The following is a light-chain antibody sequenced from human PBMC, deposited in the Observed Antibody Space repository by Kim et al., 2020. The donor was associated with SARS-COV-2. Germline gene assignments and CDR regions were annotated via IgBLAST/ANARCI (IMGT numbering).Light chain of an antibody. Sequence: DIQMTQSPPSLSASVGDRVTITCRASQGISNYLAWYQQKPGKVPKLLIYAASTLQSGVPSRFSGSGSGTDFTLTISSLQPEDVATYYCQKYNSAPPITFGPGTKVDIK. CDR3: QKYNSAPPIT. V-gene: IGKV1-27*01. J-gene: IGKJ3*01. CDR1: QGISNY. CDR2: AAS.